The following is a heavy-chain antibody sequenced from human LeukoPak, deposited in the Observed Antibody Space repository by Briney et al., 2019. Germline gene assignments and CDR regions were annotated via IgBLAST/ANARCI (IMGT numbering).Heavy chain of an antibody. CDR1: GGSFSGYY. Sequence: PSETLSLICAVYGGSFSGYYWSWIRQPPGKGLEWIGEINHSGSTNYNPSLKSRVTISVDTSKNQFSLKLSSVTAADTAVYYCARGPPRHYYYYYYMDVWGKGTTVTVSS. J-gene: IGHJ6*03. V-gene: IGHV4-34*01. CDR2: INHSGST. CDR3: ARGPPRHYYYYYYMDV.